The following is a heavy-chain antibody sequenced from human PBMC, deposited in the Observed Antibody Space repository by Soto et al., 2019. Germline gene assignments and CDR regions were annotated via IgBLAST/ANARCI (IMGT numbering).Heavy chain of an antibody. CDR3: ARRAETNGWNGFGADKFYFDF. CDR1: GYTFTSYD. D-gene: IGHD1-1*01. J-gene: IGHJ4*02. V-gene: IGHV1-8*01. CDR2: MNPNTGNS. Sequence: ASVKVSCKASGYTFTSYDIYWVRQATGQGLEWMGWMNPNTGNSGYAQKFQGRVTMTSDTSISTAHMELSSLRSEDTAVYYCARRAETNGWNGFGADKFYFDFWGQGTLVTVSS.